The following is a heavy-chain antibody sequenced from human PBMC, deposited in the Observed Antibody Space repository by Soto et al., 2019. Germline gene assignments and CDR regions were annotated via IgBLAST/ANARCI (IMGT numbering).Heavy chain of an antibody. J-gene: IGHJ6*03. CDR3: ARSSSSPFYYYYYYMDV. Sequence: SETLSLTCTVSGGSISSSSYYWVLIRQPPGKGLEWIGSIYYSGSTYYNPSLKSRVTISVDTSKNQFSLKLSSVTAADTAVYYCARSSSSPFYYYYYYMDVWGKGTTITVSS. CDR1: GGSISSSSYY. V-gene: IGHV4-39*01. CDR2: IYYSGST. D-gene: IGHD6-6*01.